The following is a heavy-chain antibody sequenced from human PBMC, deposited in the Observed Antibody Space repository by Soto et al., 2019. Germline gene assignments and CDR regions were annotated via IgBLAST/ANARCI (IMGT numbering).Heavy chain of an antibody. J-gene: IGHJ4*02. V-gene: IGHV1-3*01. D-gene: IGHD3-9*01. Sequence: QVQLVQSGAEVKKPGASVKVSCKASGYTFTSYAMHWVRQAPGQRLEWMGWINAGNGNTKYSQKFQGRVTITRDTSSITLYKXLSSLRSEDTAVYYCARAQTPTYYDILTGYYTFDYWGQGTLVTVSS. CDR1: GYTFTSYA. CDR2: INAGNGNT. CDR3: ARAQTPTYYDILTGYYTFDY.